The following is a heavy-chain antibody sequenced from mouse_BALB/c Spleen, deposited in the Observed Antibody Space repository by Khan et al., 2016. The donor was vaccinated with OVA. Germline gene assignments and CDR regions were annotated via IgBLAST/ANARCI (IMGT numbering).Heavy chain of an antibody. CDR1: GYTFTSFY. CDR3: ASSGYGNPFAY. CDR2: INPSNGDT. J-gene: IGHJ3*01. Sequence: QVQLQQPGAELVKPGASVKISCKASGYTFTSFYMYWVKQRPGQGLEWIGGINPSNGDTHFYEKFKSKATLTVDKSSTTAYMQFSSLTSEDSAVYYEASSGYGNPFAYWGQGTLVTVSA. D-gene: IGHD2-1*01. V-gene: IGHV1S81*02.